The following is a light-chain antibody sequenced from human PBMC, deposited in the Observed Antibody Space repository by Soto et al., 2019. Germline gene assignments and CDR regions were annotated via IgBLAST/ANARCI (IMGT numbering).Light chain of an antibody. CDR2: GVT. V-gene: IGLV2-14*01. CDR3: SSFTTSYFYV. Sequence: QSALTQPASVSGSPGQSITISCTGSGSDIGAYNYVSWYQQHPGKAPKLLIHGVTRRPSGVSSRFSASKSAYTASLTISGLQADDEANYYGSSFTTSYFYVFGPGTKVTVL. J-gene: IGLJ1*01. CDR1: GSDIGAYNY.